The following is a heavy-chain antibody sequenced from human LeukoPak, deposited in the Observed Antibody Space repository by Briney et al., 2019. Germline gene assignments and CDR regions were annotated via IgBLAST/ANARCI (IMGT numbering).Heavy chain of an antibody. CDR3: ALDYGDFLFDY. D-gene: IGHD4-17*01. CDR2: INSDGSST. Sequence: PGRSLRLSCAASGFTFDDYAMHWVRQAPGKGLVWVSRINSDGSSTSYADSVKGRFTISRDNAKNTLYLQMNSLRAEDTAVYYCALDYGDFLFDYWGQGTLVTVSS. J-gene: IGHJ4*02. V-gene: IGHV3-74*01. CDR1: GFTFDDYA.